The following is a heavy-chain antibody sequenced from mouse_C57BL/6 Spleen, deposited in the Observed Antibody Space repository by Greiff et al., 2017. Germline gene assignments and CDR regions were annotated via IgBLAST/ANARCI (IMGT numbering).Heavy chain of an antibody. D-gene: IGHD1-1*01. CDR3: ARDYYYGSSYSGWYFDV. J-gene: IGHJ1*03. CDR2: INPNNGGT. Sequence: VQLQQSGPELVKPGASVKISCKASGYTFTDYYMNWVKQSHGKSLEWIGDINPNNGGTSYNQKFKGKATLTVDKSSSTAYMELRSLTSEDSAVYYCARDYYYGSSYSGWYFDVWGTGTTVTVSS. CDR1: GYTFTDYY. V-gene: IGHV1-26*01.